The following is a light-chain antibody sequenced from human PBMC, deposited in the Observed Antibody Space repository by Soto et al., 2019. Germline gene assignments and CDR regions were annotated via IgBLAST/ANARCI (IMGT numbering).Light chain of an antibody. CDR2: GAS. CDR1: QSVGSN. V-gene: IGKV3-15*01. J-gene: IGKJ3*01. Sequence: EIVMTQSPATLSVSPGERATLSCRASQSVGSNLAWYQQKPGQAPRLLIYGASTRSNGIPATFSGTGSGTEFTLTISSLQSDDFALYYCQQYTKWPRFGPGTKVDIK. CDR3: QQYTKWPR.